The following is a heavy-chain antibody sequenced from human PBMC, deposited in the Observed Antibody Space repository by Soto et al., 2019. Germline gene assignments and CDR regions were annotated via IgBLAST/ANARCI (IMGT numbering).Heavy chain of an antibody. J-gene: IGHJ4*02. D-gene: IGHD4-17*01. CDR3: ARGPRHYGGRGWHLDY. CDR1: GYTFTSYG. CDR2: ISAYNGNT. Sequence: QVQLVQSGAEVKKPGASVKVSCKASGYTFTSYGISWVRQAPGQGLEWMGWISAYNGNTNYAQKLQGRVTMTTDTXTXXAYRELRSLRSDDTAVYYCARGPRHYGGRGWHLDYWGKGTVVTGSS. V-gene: IGHV1-18*01.